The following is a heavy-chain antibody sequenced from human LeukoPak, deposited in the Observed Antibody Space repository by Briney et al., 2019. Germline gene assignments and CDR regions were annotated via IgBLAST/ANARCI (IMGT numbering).Heavy chain of an antibody. CDR3: ARVVAPSAVLDALNI. CDR1: GYNFTDYW. Sequence: GESLKISCKGSGYNFTDYWIGWVRQMPGRGLEWMGIMYPGDSDTRYSPSFQGQVTISADKSITTAYLQWSSLKASDTAMYYCARVVAPSAVLDALNIWGQGTMVTVSS. J-gene: IGHJ3*02. CDR2: MYPGDSDT. D-gene: IGHD2-2*01. V-gene: IGHV5-51*01.